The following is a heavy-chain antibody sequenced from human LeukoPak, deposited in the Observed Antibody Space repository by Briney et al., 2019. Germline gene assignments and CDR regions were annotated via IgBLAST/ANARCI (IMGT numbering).Heavy chain of an antibody. J-gene: IGHJ4*02. D-gene: IGHD3-9*01. CDR1: GFTFSTYG. CDR2: IRYDGSHK. CDR3: AKEAHYPHMGTYLVTIDS. V-gene: IGHV3-30*02. Sequence: GGSLRLSCAASGFTFSTYGMHWVRQAPGKGLEWVAFIRYDGSHKYYTDSVRGRFTISRDNSKNTLYLQMNNLRAEDTALYYCAKEAHYPHMGTYLVTIDSWGQGTLVTVSS.